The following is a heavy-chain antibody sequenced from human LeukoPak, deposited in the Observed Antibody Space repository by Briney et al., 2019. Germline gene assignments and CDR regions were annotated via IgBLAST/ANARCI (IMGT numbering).Heavy chain of an antibody. J-gene: IGHJ4*02. Sequence: GGSLRLSCAASGFTFSDYYMNWIRQAPGKGLEWVANIKQDGTEKYYADSVKGRFTISRDNAKNSLYLQMNSLRAEDTAIYYCARDRITIFGVVTASIDVFDIWGQGTLVTVSS. D-gene: IGHD3-3*01. V-gene: IGHV3-7*01. CDR2: IKQDGTEK. CDR3: ARDRITIFGVVTASIDVFDI. CDR1: GFTFSDYY.